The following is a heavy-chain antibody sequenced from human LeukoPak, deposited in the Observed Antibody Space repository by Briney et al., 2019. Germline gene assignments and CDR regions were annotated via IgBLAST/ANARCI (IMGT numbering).Heavy chain of an antibody. Sequence: GGSLRLSCAASGFTFSSYIMNWVRQAPGKGLEWVSYISSSSSTIYYADSVKGRFTISRDNAKNSLYLQMNSLRAEDTAVYYCARGKPDIVVVPAAGGPGFQHWGQGTLVTVSS. CDR1: GFTFSSYI. V-gene: IGHV3-48*04. CDR2: ISSSSSTI. D-gene: IGHD2-2*01. CDR3: ARGKPDIVVVPAAGGPGFQH. J-gene: IGHJ1*01.